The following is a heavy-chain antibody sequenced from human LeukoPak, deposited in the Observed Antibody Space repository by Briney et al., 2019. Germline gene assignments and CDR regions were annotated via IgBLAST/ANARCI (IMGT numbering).Heavy chain of an antibody. J-gene: IGHJ4*02. CDR1: GVSISSGSYY. CDR2: IYTSGST. Sequence: SQTLSLTCTVSGVSISSGSYYWGWIRQPAGQGLEWIGRIYTSGSTNYSPSLKSRVTISVDTSKNQFSLKLSSVTAADTAVYYCAVGGLAGDYWGQGTLVTVSS. CDR3: AVGGLAGDY. V-gene: IGHV4-61*02.